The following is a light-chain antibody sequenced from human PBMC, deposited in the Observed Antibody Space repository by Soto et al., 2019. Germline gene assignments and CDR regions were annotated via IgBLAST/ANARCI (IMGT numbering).Light chain of an antibody. Sequence: SYELTQPPSVSVAPEKTTTITCGGTNIGDKRVHWYRQKSGQAPVLLISYDSDRPSGIPERFSGSNSGNTATLTISRVEAGDEADYYCQVWDIMTDNDVFGGGTKLTVL. J-gene: IGLJ2*01. CDR3: QVWDIMTDNDV. CDR1: NIGDKR. V-gene: IGLV3-21*04. CDR2: YDS.